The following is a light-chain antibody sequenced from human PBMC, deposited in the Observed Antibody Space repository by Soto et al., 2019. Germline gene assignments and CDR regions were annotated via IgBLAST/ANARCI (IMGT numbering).Light chain of an antibody. Sequence: QPVLTQPPSMSGAPGQRVTISCTGSSSNIGAGFDVHWYQQLPGTAPKLLIYGNSNRPSGVPDRFSGSKSGTSASLAITGLQADDEADYYCQSYDTSLRGVFGGGTKVTVL. V-gene: IGLV1-40*01. CDR2: GNS. CDR3: QSYDTSLRGV. CDR1: SSNIGAGFD. J-gene: IGLJ2*01.